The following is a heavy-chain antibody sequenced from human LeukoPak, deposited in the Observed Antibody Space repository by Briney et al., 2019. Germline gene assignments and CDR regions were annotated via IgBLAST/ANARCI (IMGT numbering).Heavy chain of an antibody. Sequence: GGSLRLSCAAFGFTFSSYGMHWVRQAPGKGLEWVAVIWYDGSNKYYADSVKGRFTISRDNSKNTLYLQMNSLRAEDTAVYYCARDAYCSGGSCYSHDAFDIWGQGTMVTVSS. CDR3: ARDAYCSGGSCYSHDAFDI. J-gene: IGHJ3*02. CDR2: IWYDGSNK. CDR1: GFTFSSYG. D-gene: IGHD2-15*01. V-gene: IGHV3-33*01.